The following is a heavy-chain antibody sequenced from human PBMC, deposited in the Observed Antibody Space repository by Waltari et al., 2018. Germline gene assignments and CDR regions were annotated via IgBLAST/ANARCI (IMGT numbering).Heavy chain of an antibody. Sequence: QLQLQESGPGLVKPSETLSLTCTVSGGSISSSSYYWGWIRQPPGKGLEWIGSIYYSGSTYYNPSLKSRVTLSGDTSKNQFSLKLSSVTAADTAVYYCATLPNRYFDYWGQGTLVTVSS. CDR1: GGSISSSSYY. CDR2: IYYSGST. J-gene: IGHJ4*02. V-gene: IGHV4-39*07. CDR3: ATLPNRYFDY.